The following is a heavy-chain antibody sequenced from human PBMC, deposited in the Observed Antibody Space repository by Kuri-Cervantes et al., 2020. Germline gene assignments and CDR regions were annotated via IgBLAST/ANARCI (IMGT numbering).Heavy chain of an antibody. CDR2: MNPNSGNT. CDR1: GYTFSNYG. CDR3: ARGRYEMATMVYPFDY. V-gene: IGHV1-8*01. D-gene: IGHD5-24*01. Sequence: ASVKVSCKTSGYTFSNYGISWVRQAPGQGLEWMGWMNPNSGNTGYAQKFQGRVTMTRNTSISTAYMELSSLRSEDTAVYYCARGRYEMATMVYPFDYWGQGTLVTVSS. J-gene: IGHJ4*01.